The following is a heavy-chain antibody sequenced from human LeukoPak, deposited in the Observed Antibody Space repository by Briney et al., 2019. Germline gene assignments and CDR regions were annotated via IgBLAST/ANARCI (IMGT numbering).Heavy chain of an antibody. CDR3: AVPGIADTDAFDI. J-gene: IGHJ3*02. CDR1: GGSFSGYY. CDR2: INHSGST. V-gene: IGHV4-34*01. Sequence: SETLSLTCAVYGGSFSGYYWSWIRQPPGKGLEWIGEINHSGSTNYNPSLKSRVTISVDTSKNQFSLKLSSVTAADTAVYYCAVPGIADTDAFDIWGQGTMVTVSS. D-gene: IGHD6-13*01.